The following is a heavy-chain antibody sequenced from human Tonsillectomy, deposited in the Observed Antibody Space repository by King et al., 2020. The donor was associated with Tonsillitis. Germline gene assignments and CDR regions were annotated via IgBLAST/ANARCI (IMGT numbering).Heavy chain of an antibody. J-gene: IGHJ6*03. CDR2: ISGDGGST. V-gene: IGHV3-43*02. CDR1: GFTFDDYA. CDR3: AQSRSYYDFWSGSQDYYYMDV. Sequence: VQLVESGGGVVQPGGSLRLSCAASGFTFDDYAMHWVRQAPGKGLEWVSLISGDGGSTYYADSVKGRFNISRDNSKNSLYLQMNSLRTEDTALYYCAQSRSYYDFWSGSQDYYYMDVWGKGTTVTVSS. D-gene: IGHD3-3*01.